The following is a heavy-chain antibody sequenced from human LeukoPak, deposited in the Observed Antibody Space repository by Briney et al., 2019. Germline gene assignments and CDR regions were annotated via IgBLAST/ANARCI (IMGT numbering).Heavy chain of an antibody. CDR1: GFTFSSYG. J-gene: IGHJ4*02. D-gene: IGHD3-10*01. CDR2: IRYDGSNK. V-gene: IGHV3-30*02. Sequence: GGSLRLSCAASGFTFSSYGMHWVRQAPGKGLEWVAFIRYDGSNKYYADSVKGRFTISRDNSKNTLFLQMNSLRAEDTAVYYCAISRDYYGSGIWEYYFDSWGQGTLVTVSS. CDR3: AISRDYYGSGIWEYYFDS.